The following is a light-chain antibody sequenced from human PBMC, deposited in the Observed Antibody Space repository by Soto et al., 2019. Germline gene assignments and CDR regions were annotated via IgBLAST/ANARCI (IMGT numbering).Light chain of an antibody. CDR3: QQYNSYSPLT. CDR2: DAF. V-gene: IGKV1-5*01. Sequence: DIQMTQSPSTLPASVGDRVTVTCRASQSIRSWLAWYQEKPGKAPKLLIFDAFSLESGVPSRFSGSRSGTEFTLTISSLQPDDYATYYCQQYNSYSPLTFGGGNKVDIK. J-gene: IGKJ4*01. CDR1: QSIRSW.